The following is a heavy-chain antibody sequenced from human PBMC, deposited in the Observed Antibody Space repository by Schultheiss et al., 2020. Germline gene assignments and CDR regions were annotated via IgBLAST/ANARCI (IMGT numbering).Heavy chain of an antibody. J-gene: IGHJ4*02. D-gene: IGHD2-15*01. Sequence: GGSLRLSCAGAGFSFGDYFMSWIRQTPGKGLEWVACISSGGSLVLYGDSVRGRFTISRDNAKNRVFLQMDGLRAEDAGVYYCARDHPSRQSLGVDYWGQGILVTVSS. CDR1: GFSFGDYF. CDR2: ISSGGSLV. CDR3: ARDHPSRQSLGVDY. V-gene: IGHV3-11*01.